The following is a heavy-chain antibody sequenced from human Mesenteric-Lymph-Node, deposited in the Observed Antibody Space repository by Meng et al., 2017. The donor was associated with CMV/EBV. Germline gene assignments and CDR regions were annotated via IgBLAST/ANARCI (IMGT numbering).Heavy chain of an antibody. Sequence: GGSLRLSCAASGFTVSSNYMSWVRQAPGKGLEWVSVIYSGGSTYYADSVKGRFTISRDNDKDSLYLQMDSLRAEDSAVYYCARYDFWIGMEDWGQGTLVTVSS. CDR2: IYSGGST. CDR1: GFTVSSNY. CDR3: ARYDFWIGMED. D-gene: IGHD3-3*01. J-gene: IGHJ4*02. V-gene: IGHV3-66*01.